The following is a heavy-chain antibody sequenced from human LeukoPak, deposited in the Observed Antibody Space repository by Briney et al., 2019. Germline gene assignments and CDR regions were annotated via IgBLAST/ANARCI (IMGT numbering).Heavy chain of an antibody. Sequence: GGSLRLSCAASGFTFSSYWMSWVRQAPGKGLEWVANIKQDGSEKYYVDSVKGRFTISRDNAKNSLYLQMNSLRAEDTAVYYCARVGRIHYYDSSGYRNYAFDIWGQGTMVTVSS. D-gene: IGHD3-22*01. CDR1: GFTFSSYW. J-gene: IGHJ3*02. V-gene: IGHV3-7*01. CDR2: IKQDGSEK. CDR3: ARVGRIHYYDSSGYRNYAFDI.